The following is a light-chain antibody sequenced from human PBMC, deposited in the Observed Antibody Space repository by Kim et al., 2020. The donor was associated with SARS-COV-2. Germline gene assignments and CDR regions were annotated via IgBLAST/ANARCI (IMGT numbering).Light chain of an antibody. CDR2: KAY. J-gene: IGKJ4*01. CDR1: QNLGDS. Sequence: VLMTQSPATLSVSPGDSATLSCRASQNLGDSLAWYQHKPGQAPRVLIYKAYTRDTNIPARFSGSGSGTEFTLTISSLQSEDCALYYCQQFRAWPITFGGGTKVDIK. V-gene: IGKV3-15*01. CDR3: QQFRAWPIT.